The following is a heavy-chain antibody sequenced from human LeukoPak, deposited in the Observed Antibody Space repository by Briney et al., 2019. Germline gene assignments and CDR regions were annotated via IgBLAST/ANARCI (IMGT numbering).Heavy chain of an antibody. CDR3: AKDRYRYSSSWTPFDY. CDR1: GFTFDDYA. D-gene: IGHD6-13*01. CDR2: ISWNSGST. Sequence: LSGRSLRLSCAASGFTFDDYAMHWVRQAPGKCLEWVSGISWNSGSTGYADSVKGRFTISRDNAKNSLYLQMNSLRAEDTALYYCAKDRYRYSSSWTPFDYWGQGTLVTVSS. J-gene: IGHJ4*02. V-gene: IGHV3-9*01.